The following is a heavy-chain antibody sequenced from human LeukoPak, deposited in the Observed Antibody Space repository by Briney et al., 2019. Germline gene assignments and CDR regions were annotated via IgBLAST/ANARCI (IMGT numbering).Heavy chain of an antibody. CDR1: SGSISNYY. CDR2: IYYSGST. Sequence: PSETLSLTCTVSSGSISNYYWSWIRQPPGKGLEWIGYIYYSGSTNYNPSLKSRVTISVDTSKNQFSLNLRSVTAADTAVYYCARSLSTAGIDFWGQGTLVTVSS. CDR3: ARSLSTAGIDF. V-gene: IGHV4-59*08. J-gene: IGHJ4*02. D-gene: IGHD2-2*01.